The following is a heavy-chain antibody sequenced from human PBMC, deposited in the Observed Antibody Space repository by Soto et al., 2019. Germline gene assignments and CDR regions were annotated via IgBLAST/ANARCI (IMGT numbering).Heavy chain of an antibody. CDR2: IYHSGST. Sequence: PSETLSLTCAVSGDSISSSNWWSWVRQPPGKGLEWIGEIYHSGSTNYNPSLKSRVTISVDTSKNQFSLKLSSVTAADTAVYYCARGNPFYCSGGSCYSYYYYYSYMDVWGKGTTVTVSS. V-gene: IGHV4-4*02. J-gene: IGHJ6*03. D-gene: IGHD2-15*01. CDR3: ARGNPFYCSGGSCYSYYYYYSYMDV. CDR1: GDSISSSNW.